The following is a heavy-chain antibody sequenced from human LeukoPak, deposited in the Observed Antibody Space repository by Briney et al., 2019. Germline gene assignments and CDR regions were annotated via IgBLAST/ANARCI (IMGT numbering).Heavy chain of an antibody. CDR1: GGSFSGNY. Sequence: SETLSLTCAVYGGSFSGNYWSWIRQPPGKGLEWIGEIDHSGSTNYYPALKSRVTISVDTSKNQFSLKLSSVTAADTAVYYCASEGVTAMYFDYWGQGTLVTVSS. J-gene: IGHJ4*02. D-gene: IGHD2-21*02. CDR2: IDHSGST. V-gene: IGHV4-34*01. CDR3: ASEGVTAMYFDY.